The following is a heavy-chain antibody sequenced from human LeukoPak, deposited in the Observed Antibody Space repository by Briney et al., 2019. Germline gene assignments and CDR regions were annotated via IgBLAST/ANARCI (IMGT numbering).Heavy chain of an antibody. J-gene: IGHJ4*02. CDR1: GFTFSSYA. CDR2: IAANGVDT. D-gene: IGHD2-15*01. V-gene: IGHV3-23*01. Sequence: PGGSLRLSCAASGFTFSSYAMNWVRQAPGKGLEWVSIIAANGVDTYYPDSVKGRFTISRDNSKNTLFLQMNSLRAEDTALYYCAKGTLPSCNGARCYPLDYWGQGTLVTVSS. CDR3: AKGTLPSCNGARCYPLDY.